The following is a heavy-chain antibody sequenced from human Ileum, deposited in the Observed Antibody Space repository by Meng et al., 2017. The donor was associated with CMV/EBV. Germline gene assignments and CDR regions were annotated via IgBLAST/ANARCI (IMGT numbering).Heavy chain of an antibody. CDR1: TYTFSTYD. D-gene: IGHD2/OR15-2a*01. CDR3: ARVESCNNANCYTEGYYYGMDV. Sequence: ASVKVSCKASTYTFSTYDINWVRQAPGQGLEWMGWMNPNSGNTGYAQKFQGRVTMTRDSSISTAYMELSSLRSEDTAVYYCARVESCNNANCYTEGYYYGMDVWGQGTTVTVSS. V-gene: IGHV1-8*01. CDR2: MNPNSGNT. J-gene: IGHJ6*02.